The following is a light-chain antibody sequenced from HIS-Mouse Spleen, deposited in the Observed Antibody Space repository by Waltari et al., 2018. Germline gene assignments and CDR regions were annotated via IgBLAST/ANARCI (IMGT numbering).Light chain of an antibody. CDR1: QGISSY. J-gene: IGKJ1*01. CDR2: AAS. Sequence: DIKLTQSPSLLSASVGDRVTITCRASQGISSYLAWYHQKPGKAPKLLIYAASTLQSGVPSRFSGSGSGTEFTLTISSLQPEDFATYYCQQLNSYPPTFGQGTKVEIK. CDR3: QQLNSYPPT. V-gene: IGKV1-9*01.